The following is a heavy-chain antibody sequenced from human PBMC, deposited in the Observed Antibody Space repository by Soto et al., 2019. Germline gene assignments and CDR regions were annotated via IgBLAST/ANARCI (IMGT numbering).Heavy chain of an antibody. CDR2: VIPIFHST. CDR3: ARDTEYEGGSCFSGS. CDR1: GGSFSSLS. J-gene: IGHJ5*02. Sequence: QVQLVQSEAEVKKPGSSVTLSCKTSGGSFSSLSINWIRQAPGQGPEWMGSVIPIFHSTTYAQEFQGRLTISADESTATAHMQLSSLRSDDTAVYYCARDTEYEGGSCFSGSWGQGTLLTVSS. V-gene: IGHV1-69*18. D-gene: IGHD2-15*01.